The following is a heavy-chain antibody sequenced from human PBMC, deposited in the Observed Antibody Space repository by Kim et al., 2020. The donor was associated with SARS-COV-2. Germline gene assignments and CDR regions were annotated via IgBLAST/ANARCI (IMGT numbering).Heavy chain of an antibody. CDR2: T. CDR3: ALGRHTYHGMDV. D-gene: IGHD2-21*01. Sequence: TRSSPSFQGPVTISADKSISTAYLQWSSLKASDTAMYYCALGRHTYHGMDVWGQGTTVTVSS. V-gene: IGHV5-51*01. J-gene: IGHJ6*02.